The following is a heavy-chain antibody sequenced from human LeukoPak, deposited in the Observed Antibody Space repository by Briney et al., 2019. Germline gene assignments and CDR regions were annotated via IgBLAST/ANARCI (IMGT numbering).Heavy chain of an antibody. CDR1: GFTFSSYG. J-gene: IGHJ4*02. CDR2: SRNKADSYTT. Sequence: GGSLRLSCAASGFTFSSYGMHWVRQAPGKGLEWVGRSRNKADSYTTEFAASLKGRFAVSRDESKNSLYLQMNSLKTEDTAVYYCATHAPRPLPYYFDCWGQGTLVTVSS. CDR3: ATHAPRPLPYYFDC. V-gene: IGHV3-72*01.